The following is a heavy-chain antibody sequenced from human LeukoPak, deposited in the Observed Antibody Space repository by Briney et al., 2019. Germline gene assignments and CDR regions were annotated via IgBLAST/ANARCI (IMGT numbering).Heavy chain of an antibody. CDR1: VYSITRGYY. Sequence: SETLSLTCTVSVYSITRGYYWGWIRQPPGKGLEWIGSIHHSGNTYYNPSLKSRVTILVDTSKNQFSLKLSSVTAADTAMYYCARLIDGDYANTHFDSWGQGTRVTVSS. D-gene: IGHD4-17*01. CDR3: ARLIDGDYANTHFDS. J-gene: IGHJ4*02. CDR2: IHHSGNT. V-gene: IGHV4-38-2*02.